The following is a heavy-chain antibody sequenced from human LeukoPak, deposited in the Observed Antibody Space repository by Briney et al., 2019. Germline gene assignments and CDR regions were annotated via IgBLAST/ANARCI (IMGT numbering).Heavy chain of an antibody. CDR1: GFTFSSYA. Sequence: GRSLRLSCAASGFTFSSYAMHWVRQAPGKGLEWVAVISYDGSNKYYADSVKGRFTISRDNSKNTLYLQMNSLRAEDTAVYYCARDLVVATFDYWGQGTLVTVSS. CDR2: ISYDGSNK. V-gene: IGHV3-30-3*01. J-gene: IGHJ4*02. D-gene: IGHD5-12*01. CDR3: ARDLVVATFDY.